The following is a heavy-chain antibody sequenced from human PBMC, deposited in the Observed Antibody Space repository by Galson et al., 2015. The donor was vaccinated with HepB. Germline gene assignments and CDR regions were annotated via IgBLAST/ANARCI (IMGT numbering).Heavy chain of an antibody. CDR1: GFTFRSFA. Sequence: SGFTFRSFAMHWVRQAPGKGPEFVSGIGISESSTHYTDSVKGRFSISRDNTKNTLYLQMSSLRLEDTAVYYCVRWTSQHSGYDEWGQGTTVTVSS. CDR3: VRWTSQHSGYDE. CDR2: IGISESST. V-gene: IGHV3-64D*06. D-gene: IGHD5-12*01. J-gene: IGHJ6*02.